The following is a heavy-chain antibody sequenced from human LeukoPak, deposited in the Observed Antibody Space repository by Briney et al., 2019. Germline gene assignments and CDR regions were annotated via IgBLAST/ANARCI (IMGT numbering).Heavy chain of an antibody. J-gene: IGHJ6*03. D-gene: IGHD2-2*01. CDR2: ISDRGRT. V-gene: IGHV4-59*01. Sequence: SETLSLTCTVSGGSISSYYWSWIRQPPGKGLEWIGYISDRGRTKYNPSLKSRVTISVDTSKNQFSLKLSSVTAADTAVYYCARVRSYCSSTSCSDYYYYYMDVWGKGTTVTISS. CDR1: GGSISSYY. CDR3: ARVRSYCSSTSCSDYYYYYMDV.